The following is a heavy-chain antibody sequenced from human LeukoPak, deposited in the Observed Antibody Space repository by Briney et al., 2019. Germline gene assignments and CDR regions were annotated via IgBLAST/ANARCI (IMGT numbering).Heavy chain of an antibody. J-gene: IGHJ5*02. CDR3: ARDPRWLTPDCTSTSCYENYFDP. D-gene: IGHD2-2*01. V-gene: IGHV4-38-2*02. CDR2: IYHSGSA. Sequence: SETLSLTRAVSGYSISSGYQWAWIRQSPGKGLAWIGSIYHSGSAHYNPSLKSRVTISVETSKNQSSLKMYSVTAADTAVYYCARDPRWLTPDCTSTSCYENYFDPWGQGTLVTVSS. CDR1: GYSISSGYQ.